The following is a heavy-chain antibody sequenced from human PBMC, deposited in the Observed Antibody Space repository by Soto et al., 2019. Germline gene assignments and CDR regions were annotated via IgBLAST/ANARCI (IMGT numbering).Heavy chain of an antibody. CDR3: ARVRYCSGGSCLPVFDY. CDR2: ISYSGST. V-gene: IGHV4-59*01. CDR1: GGSMSSYY. D-gene: IGHD2-15*01. J-gene: IGHJ4*02. Sequence: PSETLSLTCTVSGGSMSSYYWTWLRQSPGRGLEWIGYISYSGSTYYNPSLKSRVTISADTSKNQFSLRMNSMIAADTAVYYCARVRYCSGGSCLPVFDYWGQGTLVTVSS.